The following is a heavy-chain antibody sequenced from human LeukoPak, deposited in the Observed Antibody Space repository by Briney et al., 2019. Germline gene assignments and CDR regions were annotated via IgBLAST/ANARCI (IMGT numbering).Heavy chain of an antibody. J-gene: IGHJ3*02. Sequence: SETLSLTCTVSGGSISSYYWSWIRQPAGKGLEWIGRIYTSGSTNYNPSLKSRVTMSVDTSKNQFSLKLSSVTAADTAVYYCARELGSSWYGEDDAFDIWGQGTMVTVSS. CDR3: ARELGSSWYGEDDAFDI. V-gene: IGHV4-4*07. CDR1: GGSISSYY. D-gene: IGHD6-13*01. CDR2: IYTSGST.